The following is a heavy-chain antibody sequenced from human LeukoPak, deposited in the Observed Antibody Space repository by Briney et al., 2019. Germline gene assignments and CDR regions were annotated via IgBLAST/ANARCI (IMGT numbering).Heavy chain of an antibody. D-gene: IGHD3-22*01. V-gene: IGHV3-23*01. J-gene: IGHJ6*02. CDR2: ISGSGGST. CDR1: GFTFSSYA. CDR3: AKMGYYYDSSGYYSFDYYYYGMDV. Sequence: GGSLRLSCAASGFTFSSYAMSWVRQAPGKGLEWVSAISGSGGSTYYADSVKGRFTISRDNSKNTLYLQMNSLRAEDTAVYYCAKMGYYYDSSGYYSFDYYYYGMDVWGQGTTVTVSS.